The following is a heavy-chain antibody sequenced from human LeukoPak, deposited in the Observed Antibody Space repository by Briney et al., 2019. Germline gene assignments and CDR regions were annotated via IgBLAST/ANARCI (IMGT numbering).Heavy chain of an antibody. CDR1: GYTFTSYG. D-gene: IGHD3-10*01. Sequence: ASVKVSCKASGYTFTSYGISWVRQAPGQGLEWMGWISAYNGNTNYAQKLQGRVTMTTDTSTSTAYMELRSLRSDDTAVYYCARDCYYGSGSYHKRRAFDIWGQGTMVTVSS. V-gene: IGHV1-18*01. CDR3: ARDCYYGSGSYHKRRAFDI. J-gene: IGHJ3*02. CDR2: ISAYNGNT.